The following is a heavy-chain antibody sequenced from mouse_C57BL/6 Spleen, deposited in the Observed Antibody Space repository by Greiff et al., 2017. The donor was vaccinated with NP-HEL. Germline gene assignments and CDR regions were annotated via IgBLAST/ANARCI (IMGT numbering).Heavy chain of an antibody. CDR3: TRGSYYGSSFYAMDY. D-gene: IGHD1-1*01. CDR1: GFTFSSYA. V-gene: IGHV5-9-1*02. CDR2: ISSGGDYI. Sequence: EVQRVESGEGLVKPGGSLKLSCAASGFTFSSYAMSWVRQTPEKRLEWVAYISSGGDYIYYADTVKVRFTISRDNARNTLYLQMSSLKSEDTAMYYCTRGSYYGSSFYAMDYWGQGTSVTVSS. J-gene: IGHJ4*01.